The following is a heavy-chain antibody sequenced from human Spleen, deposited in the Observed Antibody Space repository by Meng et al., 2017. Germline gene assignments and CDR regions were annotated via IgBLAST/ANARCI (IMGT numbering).Heavy chain of an antibody. CDR3: ARGKEIDFDS. Sequence: GESLKISCAGSGFTFTSYAMHWVRQAPGKGLEYVSGISSNGGSTYYAMSVKGRFTISRDNSKNTLYLQMGSLRAEDMAVYYCARGKEIDFDSWGQGTLVTVSS. J-gene: IGHJ4*02. D-gene: IGHD5-24*01. CDR2: ISSNGGST. V-gene: IGHV3-64*01. CDR1: GFTFTSYA.